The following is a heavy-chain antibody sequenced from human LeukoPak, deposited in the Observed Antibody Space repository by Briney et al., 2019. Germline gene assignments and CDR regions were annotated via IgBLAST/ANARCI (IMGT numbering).Heavy chain of an antibody. CDR3: ARGPTTMVRGVIGFDP. J-gene: IGHJ5*02. Sequence: SETLSLTCTVSGGSISSGSYYWSWIRQPAGKGLEWIGRIYTSGSTNYNPSLKSRVTISVDTSKNQFSLKLSSVTAADTAVYYCARGPTTMVRGVIGFDPWGQGTLVTVSS. D-gene: IGHD3-10*01. CDR1: GGSISSGSYY. V-gene: IGHV4-61*02. CDR2: IYTSGST.